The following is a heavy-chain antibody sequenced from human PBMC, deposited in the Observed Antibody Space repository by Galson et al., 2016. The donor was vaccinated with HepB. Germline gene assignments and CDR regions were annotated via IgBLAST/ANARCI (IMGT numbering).Heavy chain of an antibody. Sequence: SLRLSCAASGFNFKGYEMSWVRQAPGKGLEWVSYISSGAYTIHYADSVQGRLTISRDNANNSLSLLLNSLRVEDTAVYYCARHRDYYYSEMDVWGQGTTVIVFS. CDR1: GFNFKGYE. CDR2: ISSGAYTI. J-gene: IGHJ6*02. V-gene: IGHV3-48*03. CDR3: ARHRDYYYSEMDV.